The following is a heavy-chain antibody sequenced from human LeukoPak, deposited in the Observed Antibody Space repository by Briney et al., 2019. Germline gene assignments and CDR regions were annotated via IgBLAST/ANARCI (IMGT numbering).Heavy chain of an antibody. CDR2: ISSSGSTI. D-gene: IGHD3-22*01. J-gene: IGHJ4*02. CDR1: GFTSSSCE. V-gene: IGHV3-48*03. Sequence: PGGSLRLSCAASGFTSSSCEMNWVRQAPGKGLEWVSYISSSGSTIYYADSVKGRFTISRGNAKNSLYLQMSSLRAEDTAVYYCARDPTYDSSGYGAQYYFDYWGQGTLVTVSS. CDR3: ARDPTYDSSGYGAQYYFDY.